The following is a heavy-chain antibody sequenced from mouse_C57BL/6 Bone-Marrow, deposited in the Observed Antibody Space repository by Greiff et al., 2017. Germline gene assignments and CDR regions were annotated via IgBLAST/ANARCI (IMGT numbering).Heavy chain of an antibody. CDR1: GFNIKDDY. CDR3: TERGYDAY. Sequence: EVKLVESGAELVRPGASVTLSCTASGFNIKDDYMHWVKQRPEQGLEWIGWIDPENGDTEYASKFQGKATITADTSSNTAYLQLSSLTSEDTAFYYCTERGYDAYWGQGTLVTVSA. J-gene: IGHJ3*01. D-gene: IGHD2-2*01. V-gene: IGHV14-4*01. CDR2: IDPENGDT.